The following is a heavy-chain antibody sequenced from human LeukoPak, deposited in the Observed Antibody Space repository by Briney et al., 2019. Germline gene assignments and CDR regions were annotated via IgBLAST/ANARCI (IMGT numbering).Heavy chain of an antibody. V-gene: IGHV3-33*01. J-gene: IGHJ4*02. CDR1: GFTFSSYG. CDR3: ARDMAALATLIDY. CDR2: IWYDGSNK. D-gene: IGHD5-24*01. Sequence: PGGSLRLSCAASGFTFSSYGVHWVRQAPGKGLEWVAVIWYDGSNKYYADSVKGRFTISRDNSKNTLYLQMNSLRAEDTAVYYCARDMAALATLIDYWGQGTLVTVSS.